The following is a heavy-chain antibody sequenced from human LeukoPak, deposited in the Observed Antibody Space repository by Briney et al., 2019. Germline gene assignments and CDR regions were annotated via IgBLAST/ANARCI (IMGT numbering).Heavy chain of an antibody. J-gene: IGHJ6*03. D-gene: IGHD1-26*01. CDR1: GFIFSSYG. CDR3: AKSGGSYLYYYYYYMDV. CDR2: ISWDGGST. Sequence: GGSLRLSCVAPGFIFSSYGMHWVRQAPGKGLEWVSLISWDGGSTYYADSVKGRFTISRDNSKNSLYLQMNSLRTEDTALYYCAKSGGSYLYYYYYYMDVWGKGTTVTVSS. V-gene: IGHV3-43*02.